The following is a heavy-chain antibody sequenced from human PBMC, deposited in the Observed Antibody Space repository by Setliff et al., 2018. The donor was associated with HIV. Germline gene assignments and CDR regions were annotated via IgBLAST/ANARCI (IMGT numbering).Heavy chain of an antibody. CDR2: INEDGSEK. Sequence: VGSLRLSCAASGFTFSSYAMSWVRQAPGKGLEWVANINEDGSEKYYVDSVKGRFTISRDNAESSLSLQMNSLRGEDTAVYYCALLWPFDYWGQGALVTVSS. CDR3: ALLWPFDY. D-gene: IGHD3-10*01. J-gene: IGHJ4*02. CDR1: GFTFSSYA. V-gene: IGHV3-7*03.